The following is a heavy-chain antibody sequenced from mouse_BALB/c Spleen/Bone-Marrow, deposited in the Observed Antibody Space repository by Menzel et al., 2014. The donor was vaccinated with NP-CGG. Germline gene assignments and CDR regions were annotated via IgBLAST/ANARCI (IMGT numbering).Heavy chain of an antibody. V-gene: IGHV5-6-2*01. J-gene: IGHJ4*01. CDR2: INSNGGST. CDR1: GFTFSSYY. D-gene: IGHD2-12*01. CDR3: ARLGNDDAMDY. Sequence: DVKLVESGGGLVKLGGSLKLSCAASGFTFSSYYMSWVRQTPEKRLELVAAINSNGGSTYYPDTVKGRFTISRDNAKNTLYLQMSSLKSEDTALYYCARLGNDDAMDYWGQGTSVTVSS.